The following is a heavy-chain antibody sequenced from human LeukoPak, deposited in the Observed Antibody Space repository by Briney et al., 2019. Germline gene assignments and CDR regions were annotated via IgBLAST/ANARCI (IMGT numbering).Heavy chain of an antibody. D-gene: IGHD3-16*01. CDR3: ATSGGTLGPTNYFAY. V-gene: IGHV4-34*01. J-gene: IGHJ4*02. CDR1: GESFSGYY. CDR2: INHSGST. Sequence: PSETLSLTCAVYGESFSGYYWSWIRQPPGKGLEWIGEINHSGSTNYNPSPKSRVTISVDTSKNQFSLKLSSVTAADTAVYYCATSGGTLGPTNYFAYWGQGTLVTVSS.